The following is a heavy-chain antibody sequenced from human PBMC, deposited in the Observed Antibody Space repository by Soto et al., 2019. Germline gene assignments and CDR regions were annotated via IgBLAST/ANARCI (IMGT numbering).Heavy chain of an antibody. CDR3: AKGGRYCSSTSCYGSYYYYYYMDV. CDR2: ISGSGGST. J-gene: IGHJ6*03. CDR1: GFTFSSYA. Sequence: PGGSLRLSCAASGFTFSSYAMSWVRQAPGKGLEWVSAISGSGGSTYYADSVKGRFTISRDNSKNTLYLQMNSLRAEDTAVYYCAKGGRYCSSTSCYGSYYYYYYMDVWRKGTTVTVSS. V-gene: IGHV3-23*01. D-gene: IGHD2-2*01.